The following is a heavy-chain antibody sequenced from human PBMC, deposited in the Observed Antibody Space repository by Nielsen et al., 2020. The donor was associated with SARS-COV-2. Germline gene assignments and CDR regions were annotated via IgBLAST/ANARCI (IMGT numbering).Heavy chain of an antibody. CDR3: AIFAVDYYDSSSYSAGAYNFDT. Sequence: GESLKISCAASGFIVSSTYMIWVRQAPGKGLEWVSVIYSGGDTSYADSVKGRFTISRDNSKNTVYLQMHSLGVEDTAVYYCAIFAVDYYDSSSYSAGAYNFDTWGQGTLVTVSS. CDR2: IYSGGDT. D-gene: IGHD3-22*01. CDR1: GFIVSSTY. V-gene: IGHV3-53*01. J-gene: IGHJ4*02.